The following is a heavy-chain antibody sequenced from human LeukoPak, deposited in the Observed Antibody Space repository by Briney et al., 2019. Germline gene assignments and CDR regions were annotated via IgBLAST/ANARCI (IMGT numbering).Heavy chain of an antibody. Sequence: ASVKVSCKASGYTFTSYGISWVRQAPGQGLEWMGWISAYNGNTNYAQKLQGRVTMTTDTSTSTAYMELRSLRSDDTAVYYCARATQDYYGPYRWFDPWGQGTLVTVSS. V-gene: IGHV1-18*01. CDR1: GYTFTSYG. D-gene: IGHD3-10*01. J-gene: IGHJ5*02. CDR2: ISAYNGNT. CDR3: ARATQDYYGPYRWFDP.